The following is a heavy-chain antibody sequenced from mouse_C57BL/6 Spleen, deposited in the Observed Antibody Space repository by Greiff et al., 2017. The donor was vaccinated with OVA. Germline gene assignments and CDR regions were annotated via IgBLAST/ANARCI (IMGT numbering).Heavy chain of an antibody. V-gene: IGHV1-59*01. CDR1: GYTFTSYW. J-gene: IGHJ2*01. Sequence: QVQLQQPGAELVRPGTSVKLSCKASGYTFTSYWMHWVKQRPGQGLEWIGVIDPSDSYTNYNQKFKGKATLTVDTSSSTAYMQLSSLTSEDSAVYYCARLGNNYYGSSYYFDYWGQGTTLTVSS. CDR2: IDPSDSYT. D-gene: IGHD1-1*01. CDR3: ARLGNNYYGSSYYFDY.